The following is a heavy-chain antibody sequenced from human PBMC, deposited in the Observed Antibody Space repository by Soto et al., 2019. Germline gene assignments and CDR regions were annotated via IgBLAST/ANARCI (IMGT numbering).Heavy chain of an antibody. CDR3: AKDQNPNFDYGDYVFAFDI. V-gene: IGHV3-9*01. Sequence: EVQLVESGGGLVQPGRSLRLSCAASGFTFDDYAMHWVRQAPGKGLEWVSGISWNSGSIGNADSVKGRFTISRDNAKYSLYLQMNSLRAEDTALYYCAKDQNPNFDYGDYVFAFDIWGQGTMVTVSS. D-gene: IGHD4-17*01. J-gene: IGHJ3*02. CDR1: GFTFDDYA. CDR2: ISWNSGSI.